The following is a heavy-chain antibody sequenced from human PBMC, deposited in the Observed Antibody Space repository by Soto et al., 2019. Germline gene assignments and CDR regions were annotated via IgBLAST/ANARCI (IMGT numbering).Heavy chain of an antibody. D-gene: IGHD6-13*01. CDR2: ISGYNGNT. CDR1: GYIFSNYG. Sequence: QVQLVQSGAEVKKPGASVKVSCKTSGYIFSNYGISWVRQAPGQGPEWMGWISGYNGNTKYAQKLQGRVTMTTDTSTSTAYMERRSLRSDDTAVYYCARGGSSWSAEYYQHWGQGTLVIVSS. CDR3: ARGGSSWSAEYYQH. V-gene: IGHV1-18*01. J-gene: IGHJ1*01.